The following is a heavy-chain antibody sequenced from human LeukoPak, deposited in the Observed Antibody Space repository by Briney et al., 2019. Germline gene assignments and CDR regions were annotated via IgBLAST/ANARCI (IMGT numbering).Heavy chain of an antibody. CDR1: GYTFITYD. V-gene: IGHV1-69*13. CDR2: IIPIFGTA. Sequence: SVKVSCKPSGYTFITYDISWVRQAPGQGLEWMGGIIPIFGTANYAQKFQGRVTITADESTSTAYMELSSLRSEDTAVYYCARELGNPYYFDYWGQGTLVTVSS. CDR3: ARELGNPYYFDY. J-gene: IGHJ4*02. D-gene: IGHD7-27*01.